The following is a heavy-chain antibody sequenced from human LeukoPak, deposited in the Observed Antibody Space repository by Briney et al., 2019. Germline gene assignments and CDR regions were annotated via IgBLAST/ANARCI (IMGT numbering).Heavy chain of an antibody. V-gene: IGHV4-4*02. CDR1: GGSISSSNW. CDR3: ARLVRYCSGGSCYHYYGMDV. J-gene: IGHJ6*02. Sequence: SGTLSLTCAVSGGSISSSNWWSWVRQPPGKGLEWIGEIYHSGSTNYNPSLKSRVTISVDKSKNQFSLKLSSVTATDTAVYYCARLVRYCSGGSCYHYYGMDVWGQGTTVTVSS. D-gene: IGHD2-15*01. CDR2: IYHSGST.